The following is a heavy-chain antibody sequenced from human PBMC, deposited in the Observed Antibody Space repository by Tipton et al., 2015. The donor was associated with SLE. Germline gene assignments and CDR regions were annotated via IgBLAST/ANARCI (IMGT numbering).Heavy chain of an antibody. CDR3: ARHPVPGGDQGAFDI. CDR2: IYYSGIT. D-gene: IGHD2-21*02. J-gene: IGHJ3*02. V-gene: IGHV4-59*08. Sequence: TLSLTCTVSGGSISSYYWSWIRQPPGKGLEWIGYIYYSGITNYNPSLKSRVTISVDTSKNQFSLKLSSVTAADTAVYYCARHPVPGGDQGAFDIWGQGTMVTVSS. CDR1: GGSISSYY.